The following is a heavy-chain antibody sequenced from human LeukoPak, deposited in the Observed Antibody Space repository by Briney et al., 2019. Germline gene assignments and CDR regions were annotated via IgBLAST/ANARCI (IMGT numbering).Heavy chain of an antibody. J-gene: IGHJ4*02. CDR1: GGSISSYY. Sequence: SETLSLTCTVSGGSISSYYWSWIRQPPGKGLEWIGYIYYTGNTNYNPSLESRVIISVDTSKNQFSLKLSSVTAADTAVYYCARHECGGSCYPEDYWGQGTLVTVSS. CDR2: IYYTGNT. V-gene: IGHV4-59*08. D-gene: IGHD2-15*01. CDR3: ARHECGGSCYPEDY.